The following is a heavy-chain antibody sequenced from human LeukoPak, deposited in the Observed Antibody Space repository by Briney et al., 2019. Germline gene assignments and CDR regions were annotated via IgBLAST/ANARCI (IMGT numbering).Heavy chain of an antibody. Sequence: GGSLRLSCAASGFTFSSYSMNWVRQAPWKGLEWVSSISSSSSYIYYADSVKGRFTISRDNSKNTLYLQMNSLRAEDTAVYYCAKDRVVPAAVRYMDVWGKGTTVTVSS. D-gene: IGHD2-2*01. CDR1: GFTFSSYS. CDR3: AKDRVVPAAVRYMDV. J-gene: IGHJ6*03. CDR2: ISSSSSYI. V-gene: IGHV3-21*04.